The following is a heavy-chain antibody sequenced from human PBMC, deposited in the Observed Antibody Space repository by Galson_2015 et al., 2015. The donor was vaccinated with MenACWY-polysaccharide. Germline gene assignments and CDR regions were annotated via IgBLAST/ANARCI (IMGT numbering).Heavy chain of an antibody. J-gene: IGHJ4*02. Sequence: SLRLSCAASGFTFSSYAMHWVRQAPGKGLEWVAVISYDGSNKYYADSVKGRFTISRDNSKNTLYLQMNSLRAEDTAVYYCAREYYYDSSGYYGWGQGTLVTVSS. CDR1: GFTFSSYA. V-gene: IGHV3-30-3*01. CDR2: ISYDGSNK. CDR3: AREYYYDSSGYYG. D-gene: IGHD3-22*01.